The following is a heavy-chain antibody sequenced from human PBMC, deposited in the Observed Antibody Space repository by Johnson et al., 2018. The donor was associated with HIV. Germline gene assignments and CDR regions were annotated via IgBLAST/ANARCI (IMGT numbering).Heavy chain of an antibody. CDR1: GFTFSSYW. J-gene: IGHJ3*02. V-gene: IGHV3-66*01. D-gene: IGHD2-2*01. Sequence: VQLVESGGGLVQPGGSLRLSCAASGFTFSSYWMSWVRQAPGKGLEWVSVIYSGGSTYYADSVKGRFTISRDNSKKMLYLQMNSLRAEDTAVYHCARDLFPLVVPGAIGTGAFDIWGQGTKVTVSS. CDR3: ARDLFPLVVPGAIGTGAFDI. CDR2: IYSGGST.